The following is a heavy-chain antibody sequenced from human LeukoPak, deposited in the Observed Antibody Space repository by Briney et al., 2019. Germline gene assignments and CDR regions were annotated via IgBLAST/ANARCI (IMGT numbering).Heavy chain of an antibody. Sequence: PSETLSLTCTVSGGSISSYYWSWIRQPPGKGLEWIGYIYYSGSTNYNPSLKSRVTISVDTSKNQFSLKLSSVTAADTAVYYCAGEDSSGYSDAFDIWGQGTMVTVSS. J-gene: IGHJ3*02. CDR2: IYYSGST. D-gene: IGHD3-22*01. CDR3: AGEDSSGYSDAFDI. V-gene: IGHV4-59*01. CDR1: GGSISSYY.